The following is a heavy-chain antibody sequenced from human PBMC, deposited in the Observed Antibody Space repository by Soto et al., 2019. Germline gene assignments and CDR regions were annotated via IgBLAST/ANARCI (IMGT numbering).Heavy chain of an antibody. J-gene: IGHJ4*02. CDR1: GFTFSTYA. V-gene: IGHV3-23*01. CDR3: AKHRTTRWGLNFDY. D-gene: IGHD2-21*02. Sequence: GGSLRLSCAASGFTFSTYAMSWVRQAPGKGLEWVSGISGSDGGAYYADSVKGRFTVSRDNSKNTLFLQMNSLRAEDTAVYFCAKHRTTRWGLNFDYWGQGTLVTVSS. CDR2: ISGSDGGA.